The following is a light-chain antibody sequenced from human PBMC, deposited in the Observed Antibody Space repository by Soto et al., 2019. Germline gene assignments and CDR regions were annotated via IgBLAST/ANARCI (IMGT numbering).Light chain of an antibody. CDR1: SSDVGAYNH. CDR3: ISYAASNTPFYV. J-gene: IGLJ1*01. Sequence: QCVLTQPPSASGSPGQSVTISCTGTSSDVGAYNHVSWYQQHPGKAPQLMIYDVTKRPSGVPDRFPGSKSGNTASLTVSGLQADDEGDYYCISYAASNTPFYVFGTGTKVTVL. V-gene: IGLV2-8*01. CDR2: DVT.